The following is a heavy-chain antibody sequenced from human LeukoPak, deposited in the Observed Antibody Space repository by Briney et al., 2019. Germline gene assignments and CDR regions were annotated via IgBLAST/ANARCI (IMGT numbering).Heavy chain of an antibody. CDR1: GFTFSDNY. CDR3: ARTFRSGDGYKVGYFDY. CDR2: IYTSGDT. D-gene: IGHD5-24*01. J-gene: IGHJ4*02. Sequence: GGSLRLSCAASGFTFSDNYMSWVRQAPGKGLEWVSLIYTSGDTYYADSVKGRFTISRDNSKNTLYLQMNSLRAEDTAVYYCARTFRSGDGYKVGYFDYWGQGTLVTVSS. V-gene: IGHV3-53*01.